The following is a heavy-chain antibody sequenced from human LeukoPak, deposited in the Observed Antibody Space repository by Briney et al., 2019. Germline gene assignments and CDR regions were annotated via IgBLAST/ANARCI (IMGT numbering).Heavy chain of an antibody. CDR1: GYSISSGYY. J-gene: IGHJ4*02. D-gene: IGHD3-9*01. CDR2: IYHSGST. Sequence: SETLSLTCAVSGYSISSGYYWGWIRQPPGKGLEWIGSIYHSGSTYYNPSLKSRVTISVDTSKNQFSLKLSSVTAADTAVYYCARGLGTTLRYFDWSSYYFDYWGQGTLVTVSS. V-gene: IGHV4-38-2*01. CDR3: ARGLGTTLRYFDWSSYYFDY.